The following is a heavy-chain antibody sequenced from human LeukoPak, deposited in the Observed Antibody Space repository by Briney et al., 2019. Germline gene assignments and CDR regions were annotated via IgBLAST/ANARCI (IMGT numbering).Heavy chain of an antibody. Sequence: ASVKVSCKASGYTFTCYYMRWVRQAPGQGLEWMGRINPNSGDTNYAQKFQGRVTMTRDTSISTAYLELSRLRGGDTAVYYCVPSSTDPYFDYWGQGTLVTVSS. D-gene: IGHD4-11*01. CDR1: GYTFTCYY. CDR2: INPNSGDT. CDR3: VPSSTDPYFDY. J-gene: IGHJ4*02. V-gene: IGHV1-2*06.